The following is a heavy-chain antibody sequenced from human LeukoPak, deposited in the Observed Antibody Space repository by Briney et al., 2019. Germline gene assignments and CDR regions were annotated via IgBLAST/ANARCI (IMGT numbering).Heavy chain of an antibody. J-gene: IGHJ2*01. CDR1: GGSISSYY. CDR2: IYTSGST. Sequence: PSETLSLTCTVSGGSISSYYWSWLRQPAGKGLEWIGRIYTSGSTNYNPSLKSRVTMSVDTSKNQFSLKLSSVTAADTAVYYCARDTNGSGSYPLFYWYFDLWGRGTLVTVSS. CDR3: ARDTNGSGSYPLFYWYFDL. V-gene: IGHV4-4*07. D-gene: IGHD3-10*01.